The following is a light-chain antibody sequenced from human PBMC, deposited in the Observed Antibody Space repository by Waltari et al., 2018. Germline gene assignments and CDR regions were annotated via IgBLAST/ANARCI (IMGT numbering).Light chain of an antibody. J-gene: IGKJ2*01. Sequence: DIQMTQSPSSLSASVGDRVTITCRASETISTYLNWYHQKPGKAPKLLIHAASSLQSGVPSRFTGSGSGTDFTLTISSLQPEDFATYYCQQTYSNPPYTFGQGTKLEIK. CDR2: AAS. V-gene: IGKV1-39*01. CDR1: ETISTY. CDR3: QQTYSNPPYT.